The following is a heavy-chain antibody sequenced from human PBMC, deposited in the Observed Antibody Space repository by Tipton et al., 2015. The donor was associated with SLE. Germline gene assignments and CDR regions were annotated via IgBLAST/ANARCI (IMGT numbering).Heavy chain of an antibody. CDR2: INHSGST. V-gene: IGHV4-34*01. CDR3: ARGSSLAAFDI. CDR1: GGSISSYY. J-gene: IGHJ3*02. Sequence: LRLSCTVSGGSISSYYWSWIRQPPGKGLEWIGEINHSGSTNYNPSLKSRVTISVDTSKNQFSLKLSSVTAADTAVYYCARGSSLAAFDIWGQGTMVTVSS.